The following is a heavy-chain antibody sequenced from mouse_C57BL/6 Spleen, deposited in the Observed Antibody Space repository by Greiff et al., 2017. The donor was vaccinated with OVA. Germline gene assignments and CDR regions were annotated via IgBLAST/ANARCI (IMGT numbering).Heavy chain of an antibody. J-gene: IGHJ1*03. V-gene: IGHV1-59*01. Sequence: VKLQQPGAELVRPGTSVKLSCKASGYTFTSYWMHWVKQRPGQGLEWIGVIDPSDSYTNYNQKFKGKATLTVDTSSSTAYMQLSSLTSEDSAVYYCARRGLRWYFDVWGTGTTVTVSS. CDR2: IDPSDSYT. D-gene: IGHD1-1*01. CDR1: GYTFTSYW. CDR3: ARRGLRWYFDV.